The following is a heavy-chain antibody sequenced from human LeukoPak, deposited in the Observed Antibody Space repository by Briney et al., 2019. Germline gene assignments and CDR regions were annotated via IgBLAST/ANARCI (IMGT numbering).Heavy chain of an antibody. V-gene: IGHV3-30-3*01. CDR1: GFTFSSYA. D-gene: IGHD2-2*01. CDR2: ISYDGSNK. Sequence: PGGSLRLSCAASGFTFSSYATHWVRQAPGKGLEWVAVISYDGSNKYYADSVKGRFTISRDNSKNTLYLQMNSLRAEDTAVYYCARDCSSTSCFHYWGQGTTVTVSS. CDR3: ARDCSSTSCFHY. J-gene: IGHJ6*02.